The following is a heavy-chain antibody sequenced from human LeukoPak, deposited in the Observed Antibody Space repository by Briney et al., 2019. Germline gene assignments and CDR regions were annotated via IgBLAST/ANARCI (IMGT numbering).Heavy chain of an antibody. CDR1: GYTFTSYG. Sequence: GASVKVSCKASGYTFTSYGISWVRQAPGQGLEWMGWISAYNGNTNYAQKLQGRVTMTTDTSTSTAYMELRSLRSDDTAVYYCARAPPSIRYYYYMDVWGKGTTVTISS. CDR2: ISAYNGNT. J-gene: IGHJ6*03. V-gene: IGHV1-18*01. CDR3: ARAPPSIRYYYYMDV.